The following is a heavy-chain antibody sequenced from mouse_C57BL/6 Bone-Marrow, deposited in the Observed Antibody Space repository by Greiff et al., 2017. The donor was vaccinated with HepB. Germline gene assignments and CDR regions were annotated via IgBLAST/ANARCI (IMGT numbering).Heavy chain of an antibody. CDR3: ARGTTRYFDV. J-gene: IGHJ1*03. D-gene: IGHD2-13*01. V-gene: IGHV7-1*01. Sequence: ELKLVESGGGLVQSGRSLRLSCATSGFTFSDFYMEWVRQAPGKGLEWIAASRNKANDYTTEYSASVKGRFIVSRDTPQSILYLQMNALRAEDTAIYYCARGTTRYFDVWGTGTTVTVSS. CDR1: GFTFSDFY. CDR2: SRNKANDYTT.